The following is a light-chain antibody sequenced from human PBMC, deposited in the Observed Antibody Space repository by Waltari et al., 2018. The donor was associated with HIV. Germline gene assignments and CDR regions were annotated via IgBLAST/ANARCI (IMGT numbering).Light chain of an antibody. CDR3: QSAAPDGTSVI. V-gene: IGLV3-25*03. Sequence: SSDLTQAPSVSVSPGQTAIISCSGHALANQYVHWYQEKSGQAPVLVMSRDSERPLGIPERISGSRSGSLATLTITGGLAEDEADYYCQSAAPDGTSVIFGGGTKLTVL. J-gene: IGLJ2*01. CDR1: ALANQY. CDR2: RDS.